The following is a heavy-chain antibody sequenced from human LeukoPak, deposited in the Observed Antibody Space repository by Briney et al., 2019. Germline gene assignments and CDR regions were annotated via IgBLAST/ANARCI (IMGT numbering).Heavy chain of an antibody. D-gene: IGHD6-13*01. CDR1: GGSMSSSSYY. CDR3: TTLFGSSSWAYYLDD. V-gene: IGHV4-39*01. Sequence: PSETLSLTCTVSGGSMSSSSYYWGWIRQPPGKGLEWSGRIYYRGSTYYNPSLKSPVPISVDTSKNQFSLKLSAVTAADTAVYYCTTLFGSSSWAYYLDDWGQGTLVTVSS. CDR2: IYYRGST. J-gene: IGHJ4*02.